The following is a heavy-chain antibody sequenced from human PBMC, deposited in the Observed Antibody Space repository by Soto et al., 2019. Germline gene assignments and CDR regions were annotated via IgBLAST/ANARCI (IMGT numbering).Heavy chain of an antibody. CDR1: GGTFSSYT. D-gene: IGHD4-17*01. Sequence: QVQLVQSGAEVKKPGSSVKVSCKASGGTFSSYTISWVRQAPGQGLEWMGRIIPILGIANYAQKFQGRVTXTXXKSTSTAYMELSSLRSEDTAVYYCARDNAGTVTSYWGQGTLVTVSS. J-gene: IGHJ4*02. V-gene: IGHV1-69*08. CDR3: ARDNAGTVTSY. CDR2: IIPILGIA.